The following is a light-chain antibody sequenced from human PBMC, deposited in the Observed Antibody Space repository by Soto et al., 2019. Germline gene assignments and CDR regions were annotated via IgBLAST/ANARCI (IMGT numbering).Light chain of an antibody. CDR1: SSDVGVYNY. CDR2: EVS. CDR3: SSYTTSRTYV. Sequence: QSVLTQPASVSGSPGQSITISCTGTSSDVGVYNYVSWYQQHPGKAPKLLIYEVSNRPSGVSNRFSGSKSGNTASLTISGLQVEDEADYYCSSYTTSRTYVFGTGTKLTVL. V-gene: IGLV2-14*01. J-gene: IGLJ1*01.